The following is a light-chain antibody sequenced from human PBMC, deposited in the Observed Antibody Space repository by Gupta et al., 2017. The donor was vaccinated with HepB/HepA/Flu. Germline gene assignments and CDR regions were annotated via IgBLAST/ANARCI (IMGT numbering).Light chain of an antibody. V-gene: IGKV1-39*01. J-gene: IGKJ4*01. CDR3: QQTYGDPPLT. Sequence: MTQSPSSLSASVGDRVTITCRASQSIRKYLNWYQKKPGKAPNLLIYAASSLQSGVPPRFTGSGSGTDFTLTITSLQAEDSATYYCQQTYGDPPLTFGGGTKVEIK. CDR1: QSIRKY. CDR2: AAS.